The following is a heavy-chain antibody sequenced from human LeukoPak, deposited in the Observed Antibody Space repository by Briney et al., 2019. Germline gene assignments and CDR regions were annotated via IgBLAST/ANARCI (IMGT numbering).Heavy chain of an antibody. D-gene: IGHD3-10*01. CDR1: EFSVGSNY. V-gene: IGHV3-66*01. CDR3: ARDLAIRAFDY. CDR2: IYSGGST. J-gene: IGHJ4*02. Sequence: PGGSLRLSCAASEFSVGSNYMTCVRQAPGKGLEGVSLIYSGGSTYYADSVKGRFTISRDNSKNTLYLQMNSLRAEDTAVYYCARDLAIRAFDYWGQGTLVTVSS.